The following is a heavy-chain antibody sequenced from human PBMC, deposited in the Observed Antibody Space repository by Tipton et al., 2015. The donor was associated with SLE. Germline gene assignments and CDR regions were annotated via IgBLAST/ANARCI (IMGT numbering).Heavy chain of an antibody. Sequence: QSGAEVKKPGASVKVSCKASGYTFTSYGISWVRQAPGQGLEWMGIINPSGGSTSYAQKFQGRVTMTTDTSTSTAYMELRSLRSDDTAVYYCASSSGYWGQGTLVTVSS. D-gene: IGHD6-6*01. J-gene: IGHJ4*02. CDR2: INPSGGST. CDR3: ASSSGY. CDR1: GYTFTSYG. V-gene: IGHV1-18*04.